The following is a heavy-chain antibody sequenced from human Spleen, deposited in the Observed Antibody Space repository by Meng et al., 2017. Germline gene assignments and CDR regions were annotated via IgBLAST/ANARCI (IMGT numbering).Heavy chain of an antibody. D-gene: IGHD3-22*01. V-gene: IGHV1-18*04. CDR3: ARLNYDKRMFDR. CDR2: ISPYNGQT. Sequence: ASVKVSCKASGYTFIGYYMHWVRQAPGQELECMGWISPYNGQTDYARKFQGRVTLTTDTSTTTAYMEVRSLRPDDTAVYYCARLNYDKRMFDRWGQGTLVTVSS. J-gene: IGHJ5*02. CDR1: GYTFIGYY.